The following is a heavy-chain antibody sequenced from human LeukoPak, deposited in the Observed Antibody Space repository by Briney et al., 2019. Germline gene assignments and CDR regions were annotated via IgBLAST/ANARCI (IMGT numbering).Heavy chain of an antibody. CDR1: GFTFSSYG. Sequence: PGGSLRLSCAASGFTFSSYGMQWVRQAPGKGLEWVAVIWYDGSNKYYADSVKGRFTISRDNSKNTLYLQMNSLRAEDTAVYYCARDSLVDYYGMDVWGQGTTVTVSS. D-gene: IGHD2-8*02. CDR3: ARDSLVDYYGMDV. CDR2: IWYDGSNK. V-gene: IGHV3-33*01. J-gene: IGHJ6*02.